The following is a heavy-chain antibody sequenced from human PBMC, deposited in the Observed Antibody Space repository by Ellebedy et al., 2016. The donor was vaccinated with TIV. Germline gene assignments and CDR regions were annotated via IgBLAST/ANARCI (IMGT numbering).Heavy chain of an antibody. CDR3: ARQLELYFDY. CDR1: GFTFSSYA. V-gene: IGHV3-23*01. CDR2: ISGSGGST. J-gene: IGHJ4*02. Sequence: GESLKISCAASGFTFSSYAMSWVRQAPGKGLEWVSAISGSGGSTYYADSVKGRFTISRDNSKNTLYLQMNSLRAEDTAVYYCARQLELYFDYWGQGTLVTVSS. D-gene: IGHD1-1*01.